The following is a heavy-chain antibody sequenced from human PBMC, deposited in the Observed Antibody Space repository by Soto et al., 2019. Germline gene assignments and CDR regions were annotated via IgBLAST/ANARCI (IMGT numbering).Heavy chain of an antibody. CDR3: AKDAVYKDGLWLMDS. CDR2: VTGSGGQI. CDR1: GFTISTYA. D-gene: IGHD2-21*01. Sequence: PGGSLRLSCAASGFTISTYAMTWVRQAPGTGLECVSGVTGSGGQIHYADSVKGRFTISKDNSKNTLYLQMSSLREEDTALYYCAKDAVYKDGLWLMDSWGQGTLVTVSS. V-gene: IGHV3-23*01. J-gene: IGHJ5*02.